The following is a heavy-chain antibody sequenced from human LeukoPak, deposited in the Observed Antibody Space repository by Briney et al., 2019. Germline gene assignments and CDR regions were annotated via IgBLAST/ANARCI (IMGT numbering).Heavy chain of an antibody. D-gene: IGHD6-13*01. Sequence: QPGRSLRLSCAASGFTFSSYAMHWVRQAPGKGLEWVAVISYDGSNKYYADSVKGRFTISRDNSKNTLYLQMNSLRAEDTAVYDCARDLGAAAGDYWGQGTLVTVSS. J-gene: IGHJ4*02. CDR3: ARDLGAAAGDY. V-gene: IGHV3-30*01. CDR2: ISYDGSNK. CDR1: GFTFSSYA.